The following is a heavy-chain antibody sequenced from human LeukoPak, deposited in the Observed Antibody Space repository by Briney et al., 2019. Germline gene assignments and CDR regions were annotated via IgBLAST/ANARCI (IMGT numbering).Heavy chain of an antibody. CDR3: ACGPNPYSGGYGGAH. V-gene: IGHV1-2*02. J-gene: IGHJ4*02. CDR2: INPNSGGT. Sequence: ASVKVSCKASGYTFTGYYIHWVRQAPGQGLEWMGWINPNSGGTNYAQKFQGRVTVSRDTSISTAYMELSRLTSDDTAVYYCACGPNPYSGGYGGAHWGQGSLVTVSS. CDR1: GYTFTGYY. D-gene: IGHD2-15*01.